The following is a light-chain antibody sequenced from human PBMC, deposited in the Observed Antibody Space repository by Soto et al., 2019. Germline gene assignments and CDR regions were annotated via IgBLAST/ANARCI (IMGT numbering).Light chain of an antibody. J-gene: IGKJ5*01. CDR3: QQRSDWPPIT. CDR1: QSISSY. CDR2: DAS. Sequence: EIVLTQSPDTLSLSPGDRATLSCRASQSISSYLAWYQQKPGQSPRLLIYDASNRATGIPARFSGSGSGTDFTLTISSLEPEVFAGYYWQQRSDWPPITFGQGTRLDFK. V-gene: IGKV3-11*01.